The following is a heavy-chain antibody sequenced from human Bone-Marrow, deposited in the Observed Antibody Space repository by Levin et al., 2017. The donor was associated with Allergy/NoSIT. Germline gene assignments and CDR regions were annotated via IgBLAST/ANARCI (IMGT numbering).Heavy chain of an antibody. CDR2: ISESGDST. V-gene: IGHV3-23*01. CDR1: GFTFSSYA. CDR3: ARGYSTYSSFDH. D-gene: IGHD6-19*01. Sequence: PGGSLRLSCTASGFTFSSYAMSWVRQAPGKGLEWVSSISESGDSTNYAASGKGRFTIPRDNAKNTQYLQMSSLRADDTAVYYCARGYSTYSSFDHWGQGTLVTVSS. J-gene: IGHJ4*02.